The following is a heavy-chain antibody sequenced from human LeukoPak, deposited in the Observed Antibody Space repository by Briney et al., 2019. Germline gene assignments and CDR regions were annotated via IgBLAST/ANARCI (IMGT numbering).Heavy chain of an antibody. CDR1: GGSISSSSYY. CDR3: AREGGYGGIHFDY. V-gene: IGHV4-39*07. CDR2: INHSGST. Sequence: PSETLSLTCTVSGGSISSSSYYWSWIRQPPGKGLEWIGEINHSGSTNYNPSLKSRVTISVDTSKNQFSLKLSSVTAADTAVYYCAREGGYGGIHFDYWGQGTLVTVSS. J-gene: IGHJ4*02. D-gene: IGHD4-23*01.